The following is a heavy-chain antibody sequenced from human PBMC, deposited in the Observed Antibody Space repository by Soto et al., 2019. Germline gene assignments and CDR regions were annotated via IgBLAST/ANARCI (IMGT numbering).Heavy chain of an antibody. V-gene: IGHV3-74*01. CDR2: IKNDGSDT. D-gene: IGHD7-27*01. CDR3: ARESSWAPDY. J-gene: IGHJ4*02. Sequence: GGSLRLSCAASGFTFSNYWMHWVRQAPGKGLVWVSRIKNDGSDTSYADSVRGRFTISRDNAKNTLYLQMNSLRVEDTAVYYCARESSWAPDYWGQGTLVTVSS. CDR1: GFTFSNYW.